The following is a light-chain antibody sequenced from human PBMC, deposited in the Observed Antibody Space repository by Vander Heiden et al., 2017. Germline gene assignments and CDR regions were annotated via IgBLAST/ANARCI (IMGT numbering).Light chain of an antibody. CDR2: QTS. CDR1: QSFTGY. CDR3: LHYGAFPFT. Sequence: DIQMTQSPSTLSASVGDRITNTCRPSQSFTGYLAWYRQPPGKAPNLLIYQTSTFPAGVPSCFSSSGSGKEFPLTISRLQPDVFATYYCLHYGAFPFTFGQGTKVDIK. V-gene: IGKV1-5*01. J-gene: IGKJ2*01.